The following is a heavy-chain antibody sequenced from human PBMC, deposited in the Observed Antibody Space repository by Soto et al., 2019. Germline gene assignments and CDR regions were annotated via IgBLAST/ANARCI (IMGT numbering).Heavy chain of an antibody. V-gene: IGHV3-21*06. J-gene: IGHJ5*01. CDR2: IGSSTSYV. D-gene: IGHD1-26*01. CDR3: AIEPSVGRVGNWIEX. Sequence: WGSLRLSCSASAFTFSRYGMNWLRQAPGKGLEGVSSIGSSTSYVYYADSVKVRFSTSIDNSKNILYLEMYALRTEDTAVYYCAIEPSVGRVGNWIEXWGKGTLVT. CDR1: AFTFSRYG.